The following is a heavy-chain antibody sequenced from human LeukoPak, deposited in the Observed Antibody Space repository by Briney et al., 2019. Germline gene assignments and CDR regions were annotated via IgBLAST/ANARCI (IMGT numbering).Heavy chain of an antibody. D-gene: IGHD3-22*01. CDR2: IKQDGSEK. Sequence: GGSLRLSCAASGFTFSSYWMSWVRQAPGKGLEWVANIKQDGSEKYYVDSVKGRFTISRDNAKNSLYLQMNSLRAEDTAVYYCTTYYYDSTSDFAYWGQGTLVTVSS. J-gene: IGHJ4*02. CDR1: GFTFSSYW. CDR3: TTYYYDSTSDFAY. V-gene: IGHV3-7*03.